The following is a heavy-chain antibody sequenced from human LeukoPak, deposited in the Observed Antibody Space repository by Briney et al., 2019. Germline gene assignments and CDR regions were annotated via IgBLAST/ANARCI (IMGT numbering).Heavy chain of an antibody. Sequence: SQTLSLTCTVSGGSISSGDYYWSWIRQPPGKGLEWIGYIYYSGSTYYNPSLKSRVTISVDTSKNQFSLKLSSVTAADTAVCYCARIISVFGGVIVWGQGTLVTVSS. J-gene: IGHJ4*02. CDR2: IYYSGST. CDR3: ARIISVFGGVIV. D-gene: IGHD3-16*02. V-gene: IGHV4-30-4*08. CDR1: GGSISSGDYY.